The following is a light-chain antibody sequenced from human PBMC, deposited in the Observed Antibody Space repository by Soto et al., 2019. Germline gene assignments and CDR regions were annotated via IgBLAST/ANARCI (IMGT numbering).Light chain of an antibody. J-gene: IGKJ4*01. Sequence: ETEMTQSPATLSVSPGERATISCGASQSVSTNLAWYQQKPGQAPRLLIFGASTMATGIPARFSGSGSGTDFTLTISNRQSEDFAVYYCQQYKNWPLTFGGGTKVELK. CDR3: QQYKNWPLT. V-gene: IGKV3-15*01. CDR2: GAS. CDR1: QSVSTN.